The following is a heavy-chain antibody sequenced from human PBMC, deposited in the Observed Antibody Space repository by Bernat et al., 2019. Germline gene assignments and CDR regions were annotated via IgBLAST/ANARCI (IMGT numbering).Heavy chain of an antibody. J-gene: IGHJ6*02. Sequence: QVQLVESGGGVVQPGRSLRLSCAASGFTFSSYAMHWVRQAPGKGLEWVAVVSYDGSKRYYADSVKGRFTISRDNSKNTQYLQMNRLRLEDTAVYFCARSDGYYYYGMDVWGQGTTVAVSS. V-gene: IGHV3-30-3*01. CDR1: GFTFSSYA. D-gene: IGHD5-24*01. CDR3: ARSDGYYYYGMDV. CDR2: VSYDGSKR.